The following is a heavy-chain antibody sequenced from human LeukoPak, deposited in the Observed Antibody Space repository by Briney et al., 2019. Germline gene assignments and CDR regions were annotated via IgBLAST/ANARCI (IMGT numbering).Heavy chain of an antibody. D-gene: IGHD6-13*01. V-gene: IGHV1-8*01. CDR2: MNPNSGNT. Sequence: GASVKVSCKASGYTFTSYDINWVRQATGQGLEWMGWMNPNSGNTGYAQKFQGRVTMTRNTSISTAYMELSSLRSEDTAVYYCARGFIAAAGTYYYYYGMDVWGQGTTVTVSS. CDR3: ARGFIAAAGTYYYYYGMDV. J-gene: IGHJ6*02. CDR1: GYTFTSYD.